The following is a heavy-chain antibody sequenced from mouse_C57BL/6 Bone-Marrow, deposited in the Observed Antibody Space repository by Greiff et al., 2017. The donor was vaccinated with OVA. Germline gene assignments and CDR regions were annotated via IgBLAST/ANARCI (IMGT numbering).Heavy chain of an antibody. J-gene: IGHJ4*01. CDR3: AREAYDYDAMDY. Sequence: VKLMESGAELVRPGASVKLSCKASGYTFTDYYINWVKQRPGQGLEWIARIYPGSGNTYYNEKFKGKATLTAEKSSSTAYMQLSSLTSEDSAVYFCAREAYDYDAMDYWGQGTSVTVSS. CDR1: GYTFTDYY. D-gene: IGHD6-5*01. CDR2: IYPGSGNT. V-gene: IGHV1-76*01.